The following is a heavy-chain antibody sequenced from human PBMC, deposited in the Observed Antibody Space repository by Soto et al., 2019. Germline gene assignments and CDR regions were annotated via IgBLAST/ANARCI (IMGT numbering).Heavy chain of an antibody. CDR3: AIAAADYHYYYGMDV. D-gene: IGHD6-13*01. V-gene: IGHV4-34*01. J-gene: IGHJ6*02. CDR2: INHSGST. CDR1: GGSFSGHY. Sequence: SQTLSLTCAVYGGSFSGHYWSWIRQPPGKGLEWIGEINHSGSTNYNPSLKSRVTISVDTSKNQFSLKLSSVTAADTAVYYCAIAAADYHYYYGMDVWGQGTTVTVSS.